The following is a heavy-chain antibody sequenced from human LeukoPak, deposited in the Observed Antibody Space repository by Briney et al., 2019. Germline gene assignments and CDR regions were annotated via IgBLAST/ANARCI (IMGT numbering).Heavy chain of an antibody. V-gene: IGHV4-31*03. CDR3: ARGTVGCTGGVCRTDRFDP. Sequence: PSETLSLTCTVSGGSISSGGYYWSWIRQHPGKGLEWIGYIYYSGSTYYNPSLKSRVTISVDTPKNQFSLKLSSVTAADTAVYYCARGTVGCTGGVCRTDRFDPWGQGTLVTVSS. CDR2: IYYSGST. J-gene: IGHJ5*02. D-gene: IGHD2-8*02. CDR1: GGSISSGGYY.